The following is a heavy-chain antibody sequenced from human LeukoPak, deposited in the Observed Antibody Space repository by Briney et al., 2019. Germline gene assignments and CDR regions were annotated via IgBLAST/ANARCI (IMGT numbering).Heavy chain of an antibody. V-gene: IGHV1-18*01. CDR3: ARGEAQDIVDPAGY. D-gene: IGHD5-12*01. CDR2: VSAYNGNT. J-gene: IGHJ4*02. Sequence: ASVKVSCKASGYTFTSYGISWVRQAPGQGLEWMGWVSAYNGNTNYAQKLQGRVTMTTDTSTSTAYMELRSLRSDDTAVYYCARGEAQDIVDPAGYWGQGTLVTVSS. CDR1: GYTFTSYG.